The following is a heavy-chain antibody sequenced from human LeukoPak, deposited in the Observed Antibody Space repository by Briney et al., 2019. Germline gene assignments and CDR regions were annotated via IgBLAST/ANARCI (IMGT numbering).Heavy chain of an antibody. CDR1: GGFISGSDHY. CDR3: STGGDTAKGGDS. CDR2: IHPGGSI. V-gene: IGHV4-31*03. Sequence: AETLSLTCTVSGGFISGSDHYWTWTRQHPGGGLEWLGFIHPGGSIYYNPSLSGRLTISADTSKNQMSLKLSSVTAADTAVYYCSTGGDTAKGGDSWGQGTLVTVSS. D-gene: IGHD5-18*01. J-gene: IGHJ4*02.